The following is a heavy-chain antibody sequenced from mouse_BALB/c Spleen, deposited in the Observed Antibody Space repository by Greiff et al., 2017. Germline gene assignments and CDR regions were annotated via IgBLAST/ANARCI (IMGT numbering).Heavy chain of an antibody. Sequence: VQLQQSGAELVRSGASVKLSCTASGFNIKDYYMHWVKQRPEQGLEWIGWIDPENGDTEYAPKFQGKATMTADTSSNTAYLQLSSLTSEDTAVYYCNARTVVPFDYWGQGTTLTVSS. CDR2: IDPENGDT. CDR1: GFNIKDYY. V-gene: IGHV14-4*02. J-gene: IGHJ2*01. D-gene: IGHD1-1*01. CDR3: NARTVVPFDY.